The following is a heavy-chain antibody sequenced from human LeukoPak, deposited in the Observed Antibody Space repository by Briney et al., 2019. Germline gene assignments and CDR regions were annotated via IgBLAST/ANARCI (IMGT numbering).Heavy chain of an antibody. CDR2: IDPSDSYT. V-gene: IGHV5-10-1*01. Sequence: GESLKISCKGSGYSFTSYWITWVRQMPGRGLEWMGRIDPSDSYTNYSPSFQGHVTISADKSMSTAYLQWSSLKASDTAMYYCASDDDSLDYWGQGTLVTVSS. CDR1: GYSFTSYW. D-gene: IGHD2-21*02. J-gene: IGHJ4*02. CDR3: ASDDDSLDY.